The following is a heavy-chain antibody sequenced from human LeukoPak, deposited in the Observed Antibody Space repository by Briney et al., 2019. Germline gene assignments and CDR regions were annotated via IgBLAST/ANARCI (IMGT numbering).Heavy chain of an antibody. CDR1: GGSFSGYY. J-gene: IGHJ5*02. CDR3: ARDRSSSSGWYNWFDP. CDR2: INHSGST. Sequence: PSETLSLTCAVYGGSFSGYYWSWIRQPPGKGLEWIGEINHSGSTNYNPSLKSRVTISVDTSKNQFSLKLSSVTAADTAVYYCARDRSSSSGWYNWFDPWGQGTLVTVSS. V-gene: IGHV4-34*01. D-gene: IGHD6-19*01.